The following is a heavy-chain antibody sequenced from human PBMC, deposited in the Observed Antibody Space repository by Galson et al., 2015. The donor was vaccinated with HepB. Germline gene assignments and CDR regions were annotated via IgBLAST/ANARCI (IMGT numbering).Heavy chain of an antibody. CDR3: ARDGLYSSGWYITLAFDY. J-gene: IGHJ4*02. Sequence: SVKASCKASGYTFTGYYMHWVRQAPGQGLEWMGWINPNSGSTNYAQKFQGRVTMTRDTSISTAYMELSRLRSDDTAVYYCARDGLYSSGWYITLAFDYWGQGTLVTVSS. CDR2: INPNSGST. CDR1: GYTFTGYY. D-gene: IGHD6-19*01. V-gene: IGHV1-2*02.